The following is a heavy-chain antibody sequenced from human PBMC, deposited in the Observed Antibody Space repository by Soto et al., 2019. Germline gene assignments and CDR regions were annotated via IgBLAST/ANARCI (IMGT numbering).Heavy chain of an antibody. CDR2: IIPIFGTA. CDR1: GGTFSSYA. J-gene: IGHJ6*01. D-gene: IGHD6-13*01. V-gene: IGHV1-69*05. Sequence: QVQLVQSGAEVKKPGSSVKVSCKASGGTFSSYAISWVRQAPGQGLEWMGGIIPIFGTANYAQKFQGRVTITXXEXTXXADMELSSLRSEDTAVYYCARTVIAAPYYYSGMDVWGQGTTVTVSS. CDR3: ARTVIAAPYYYSGMDV.